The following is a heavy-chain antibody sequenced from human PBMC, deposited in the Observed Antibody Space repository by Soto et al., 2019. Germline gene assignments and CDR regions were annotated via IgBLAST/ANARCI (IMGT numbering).Heavy chain of an antibody. CDR2: IYPGNSET. D-gene: IGHD1-1*01. Sequence: PGESLKISSKCSGYSFRDYWIAWVRQMPGKGLGWMGLIYPGNSETRYGPSFEGQVTISADKSIDTAYLQWGSLRASDSAIYYCARRKSAAGTEYCFDYWGQGSLVTVSS. V-gene: IGHV5-51*01. CDR1: GYSFRDYW. J-gene: IGHJ4*02. CDR3: ARRKSAAGTEYCFDY.